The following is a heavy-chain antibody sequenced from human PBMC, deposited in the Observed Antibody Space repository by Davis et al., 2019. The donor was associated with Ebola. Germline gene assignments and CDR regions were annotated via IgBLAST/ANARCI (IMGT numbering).Heavy chain of an antibody. CDR1: GESFSGYY. CDR3: ARAGLAYCGGDCLNWFDP. V-gene: IGHV4-34*01. Sequence: SETLSLTCAVYGESFSGYYWSWLRQPPGKGLEWIGEINHSGSTNYNPSLKSRVTISVDRSKNQFSLKLSSVTAADTAVYYCARAGLAYCGGDCLNWFDPWGQGTLVTVSS. CDR2: INHSGST. J-gene: IGHJ5*02. D-gene: IGHD2-21*02.